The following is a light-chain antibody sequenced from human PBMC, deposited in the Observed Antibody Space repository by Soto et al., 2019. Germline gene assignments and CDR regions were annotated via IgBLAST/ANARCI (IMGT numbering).Light chain of an antibody. Sequence: EIVLTQSPGTLSLSPGERATLSCRASQSVSSSHLAWYQQKPGQAPRLLIFDASTRATGVPARFSGSGSGTEFTLTISSLQSADFATYYCQQYYSWPRGTFGQGTKVDIK. CDR2: DAS. CDR3: QQYYSWPRGT. V-gene: IGKV3-15*01. CDR1: QSVSSSH. J-gene: IGKJ1*01.